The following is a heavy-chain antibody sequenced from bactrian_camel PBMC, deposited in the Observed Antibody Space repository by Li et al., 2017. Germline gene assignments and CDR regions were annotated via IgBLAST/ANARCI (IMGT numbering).Heavy chain of an antibody. CDR1: GHSRGGNC. CDR2: IRRSGGET. Sequence: HVQLVESGGGSVQAGGSLRLSCVVSGHSRGGNCVGWYRLPPGRAPAEREGIAAIRRSGGETWYAGSVKGRFTISRDNAKNTVYLQMNSLKSEDTALYYCASEFGGSYFGPLEWGQGTQVTVS. V-gene: IGHV3-3*01. J-gene: IGHJ4*01. CDR3: ASEFGGSYFGPLE. D-gene: IGHD6*01.